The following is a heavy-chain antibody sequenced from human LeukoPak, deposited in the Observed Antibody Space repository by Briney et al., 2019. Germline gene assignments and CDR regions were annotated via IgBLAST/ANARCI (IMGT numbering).Heavy chain of an antibody. Sequence: PGGSLRLSCAASGFTFSSYGMHWVRQAPGKGLEWVAVISYDGSNKYYADSVKGRFTISRDNSKNTLYLQMNSLRAEDTAVYYCAKYQLVEVGDDYWGQGTLVTVSS. V-gene: IGHV3-30*18. CDR2: ISYDGSNK. J-gene: IGHJ4*02. CDR1: GFTFSSYG. CDR3: AKYQLVEVGDDY. D-gene: IGHD2-2*01.